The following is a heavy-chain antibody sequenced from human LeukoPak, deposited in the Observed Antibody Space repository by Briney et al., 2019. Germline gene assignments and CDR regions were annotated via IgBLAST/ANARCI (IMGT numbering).Heavy chain of an antibody. D-gene: IGHD5-12*01. J-gene: IGHJ4*02. CDR2: ISAYNGNT. CDR3: ARNPLPLYSGYDYLFDY. Sequence: ASVKVSCKASGYTFTSYGISWVRQAPGQGLEWMGWISAYNGNTNYAQKLQGRVTMTTDTSTSTAYMELRSLRSDDTAVYSCARNPLPLYSGYDYLFDYWGQGTLVTVSS. V-gene: IGHV1-18*04. CDR1: GYTFTSYG.